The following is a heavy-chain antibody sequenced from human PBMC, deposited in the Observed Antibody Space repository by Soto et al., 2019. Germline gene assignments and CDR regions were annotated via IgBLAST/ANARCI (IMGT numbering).Heavy chain of an antibody. CDR1: GFPFKNAW. V-gene: IGHV3-15*01. CDR3: APGVYVSGTVDF. J-gene: IGHJ4*02. CDR2: MKSQADGGTI. Sequence: EVQLVESGGGLVKPGGSLRLSCAASGFPFKNAWVSWVRQASGKGLEWIGRMKSQADGGTIEYGAPVKGRFVISRDDSKSTLSLQMSSLKMEDTAVYYCAPGVYVSGTVDFWGQGTLVTVSS. D-gene: IGHD1-26*01.